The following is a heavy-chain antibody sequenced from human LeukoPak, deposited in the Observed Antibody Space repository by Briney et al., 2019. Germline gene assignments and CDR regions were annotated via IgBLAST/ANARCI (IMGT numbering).Heavy chain of an antibody. D-gene: IGHD1-26*01. CDR3: ARGARGSYSY. CDR2: IYYSGST. Sequence: SETLSLTCTVSGGSISSYYWSWMRQPPGKGLEWIGYIYYSGSTNYNPSLKSRVTISVDTSKNQFSLKLSSVTAADTAVYYCARGARGSYSYWGQGTLVTVSS. CDR1: GGSISSYY. J-gene: IGHJ4*02. V-gene: IGHV4-59*08.